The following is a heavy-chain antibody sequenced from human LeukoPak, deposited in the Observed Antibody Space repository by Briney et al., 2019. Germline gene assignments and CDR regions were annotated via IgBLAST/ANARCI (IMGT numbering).Heavy chain of an antibody. CDR1: GYTFTSYY. CDR3: ARERDSSSWYDY. Sequence: ASVKVSCKASGYTFTSYYMHWVRQAPGQGLEWMGIINPSGGSTSYAQKFQGRVTMTRDTSISTAYMELSRLRSDDTAVYYCARERDSSSWYDYWGQGTLVTVSS. CDR2: INPSGGST. V-gene: IGHV1-46*01. D-gene: IGHD6-13*01. J-gene: IGHJ4*02.